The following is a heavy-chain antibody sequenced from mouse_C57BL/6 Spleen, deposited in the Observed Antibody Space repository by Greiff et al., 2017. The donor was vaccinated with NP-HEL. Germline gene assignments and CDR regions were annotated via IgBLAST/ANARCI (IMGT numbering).Heavy chain of an antibody. V-gene: IGHV1-82*01. CDR1: GYAFSSSW. Sequence: QVQLQQPGAELVKPGASVKISCKASGYAFSSSWMNWVKQRPGKGLEWIGRIYPGDGDTNYNGKFKGKATLTADKSSSTAYMQLSSLTSEDSAVYFCAREFAYWGQGTLVTVSA. CDR3: AREFAY. J-gene: IGHJ3*01. CDR2: IYPGDGDT.